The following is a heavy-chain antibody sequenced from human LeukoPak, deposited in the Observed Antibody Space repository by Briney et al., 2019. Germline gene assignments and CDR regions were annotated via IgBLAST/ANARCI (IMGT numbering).Heavy chain of an antibody. CDR2: IIPIFGTA. D-gene: IGHD5-18*01. CDR3: ARWIRGVGYYYYGMEV. Sequence: ASVKVSCKASGGTFTSYAISWVREAPVQRREWMGGIIPIFGTANYAQRFHGRVTINADESTSTGYMEMSSLRSEDTAVYYCARWIRGVGYYYYGMEVRGKGTTVTVSS. J-gene: IGHJ6*04. V-gene: IGHV1-69*13. CDR1: GGTFTSYA.